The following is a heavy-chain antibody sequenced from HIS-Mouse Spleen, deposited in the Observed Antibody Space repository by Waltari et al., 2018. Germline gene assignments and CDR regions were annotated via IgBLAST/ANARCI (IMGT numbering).Heavy chain of an antibody. V-gene: IGHV4-39*07. CDR1: CGPISSSTYS. CDR3: AREIPYSSSWYDWYFDL. J-gene: IGHJ2*01. D-gene: IGHD6-13*01. CDR2: IYYSGST. Sequence: QLQLPESGPGLVKPSETLSPTCTVPCGPISSSTYSLRWIRQPPGKGLEWIGSIYYSGSTYYNPSLKSRVTISVDTSKNQFSLKLSSVTAADTAVYYCAREIPYSSSWYDWYFDLWGRGTLVTVSS.